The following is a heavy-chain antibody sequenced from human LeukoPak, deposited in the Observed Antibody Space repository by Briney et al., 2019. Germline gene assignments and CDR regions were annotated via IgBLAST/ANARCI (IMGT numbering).Heavy chain of an antibody. CDR3: AKDANYYDSSGFFIPFDY. CDR1: GFAFSRFA. Sequence: GGTLRLSCSASGFAFSRFAVTWDRHLPGKGLESASTISRNGHQTYHGDSVKGRFSVSRDNSKNILYLQMDSLRADDSALYYCAKDANYYDSSGFFIPFDYWGQGTLVTVSS. D-gene: IGHD3-22*01. J-gene: IGHJ4*02. V-gene: IGHV3-23*01. CDR2: ISRNGHQT.